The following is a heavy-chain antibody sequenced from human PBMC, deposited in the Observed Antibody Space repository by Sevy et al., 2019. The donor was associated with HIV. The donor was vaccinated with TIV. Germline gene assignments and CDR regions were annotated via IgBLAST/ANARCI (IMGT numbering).Heavy chain of an antibody. CDR2: IYYCGST. CDR1: GGSISSSSYY. V-gene: IGHV4-39*01. J-gene: IGHJ4*02. D-gene: IGHD1-26*01. Sequence: SETLSLTCTVSGGSISSSSYYWGWIRQPQGRGLGWIGVIYYCGSTYYNPSLKSRVTISVDTSKNQFSLKLSSVTAADTAVYYCARHATIIVGATTGYWGQGTLVTVSS. CDR3: ARHATIIVGATTGY.